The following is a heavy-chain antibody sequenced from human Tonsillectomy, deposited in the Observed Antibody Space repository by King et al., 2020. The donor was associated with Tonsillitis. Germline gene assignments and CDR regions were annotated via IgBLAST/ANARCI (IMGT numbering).Heavy chain of an antibody. CDR2: IYPGDSDT. V-gene: IGHV5-51*03. D-gene: IGHD6-19*01. CDR1: GYSFTNYW. CDR3: ARSDSWLPTPPRDY. Sequence: QLVQSGAEVKKPGESLKISCKASGYSFTNYWIGWVRQMPGKGLEWMGIIYPGDSDTRYSPSFRGHVTISADKSISTAYLQWTSLRAPDTAMYYCARSDSWLPTPPRDYWGQGTLVTVSS. J-gene: IGHJ4*02.